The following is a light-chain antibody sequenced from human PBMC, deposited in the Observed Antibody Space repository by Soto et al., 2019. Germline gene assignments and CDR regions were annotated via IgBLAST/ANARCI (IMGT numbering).Light chain of an antibody. J-gene: IGKJ1*01. Sequence: EIVMTQPPATLSVSPGERATLSCRASQTISSNLAWYQQKPGQAPRLLIYGASTRATGVPARFSVSGAGTDFTLTISRLEPEDFAVYYCQHYVTSLTTFGQGTKVDIK. CDR2: GAS. V-gene: IGKV3-15*01. CDR3: QHYVTSLTT. CDR1: QTISSN.